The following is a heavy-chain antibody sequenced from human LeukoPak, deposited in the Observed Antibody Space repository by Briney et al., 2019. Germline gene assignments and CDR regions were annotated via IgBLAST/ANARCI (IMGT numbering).Heavy chain of an antibody. CDR3: ARNGRDQWLASDY. CDR1: GFTVSSNY. D-gene: IGHD6-19*01. CDR2: IYSGGST. V-gene: IGHV3-53*01. Sequence: GGSLRLSCAASGFTVSSNYMSWVRQAPGKGLEWVSVIYSGGSTYYADSVKGRFTVSRDNSKNTLYLQMNSLRAEDTAVYYCARNGRDQWLASDYWGQGTLVTVSS. J-gene: IGHJ4*02.